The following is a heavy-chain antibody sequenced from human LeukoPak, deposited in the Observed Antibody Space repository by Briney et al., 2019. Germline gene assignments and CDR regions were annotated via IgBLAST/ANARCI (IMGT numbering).Heavy chain of an antibody. CDR1: GFTFSYYA. J-gene: IGHJ3*02. V-gene: IGHV3-30-3*01. CDR2: ISYDGGNK. Sequence: GRSLRLSCTAPGFTFSYYAIHWVRQAPGKGLEWVAIISYDGGNKYYADSVKGRLTISRDNSKNTVNLQMNSLGAEDTAVYYCAREFGGAFDIWGQRTMVAVSS. D-gene: IGHD2-15*01. CDR3: AREFGGAFDI.